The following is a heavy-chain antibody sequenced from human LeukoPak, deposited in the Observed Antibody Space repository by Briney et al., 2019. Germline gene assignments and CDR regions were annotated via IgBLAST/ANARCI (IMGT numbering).Heavy chain of an antibody. CDR1: GGSISGSGSY. CDR2: IYHSGST. D-gene: IGHD1-26*01. V-gene: IGHV4-39*01. J-gene: IGHJ4*02. CDR3: ANSASYISPQIDY. Sequence: SETLSLTCTVSGGSISGSGSYWGWIRQPPGERLEWIGSIYHSGSTYYNPSLQSRVTISVDTSKNQFSLKLPSVTAADTAVYYCANSASYISPQIDYWGQGTLVTVSS.